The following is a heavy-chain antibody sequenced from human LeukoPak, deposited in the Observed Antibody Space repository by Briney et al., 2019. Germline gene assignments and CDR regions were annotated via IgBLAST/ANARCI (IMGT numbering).Heavy chain of an antibody. CDR2: INAGNGNT. V-gene: IGHV1-3*01. CDR3: ARAVVVVAAFDY. CDR1: GYTFTSYA. D-gene: IGHD2-15*01. Sequence: ASVKVSCKASGYTFTSYAMHWVRQAPGQRLEWMGWINAGNGNTKYSQKFQGRVTITRDTSASTAYMELSSLRSEDTAVYYCARAVVVVAAFDYWGQRTLVTVSS. J-gene: IGHJ4*02.